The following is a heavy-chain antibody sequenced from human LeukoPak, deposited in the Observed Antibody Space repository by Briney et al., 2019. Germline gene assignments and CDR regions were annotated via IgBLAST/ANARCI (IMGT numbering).Heavy chain of an antibody. V-gene: IGHV1-2*02. CDR1: GYIFTGNY. CDR2: INPKSGDT. CDR3: ARGYRSSAYIS. J-gene: IGHJ5*02. D-gene: IGHD6-13*01. Sequence: ASVKVSCKASGYIFTGNYIHWERQDPGQGLEWMGWINPKSGDTNYARKFQGRITMTRDTPISAAYMELSSLTSDDTAVYYCARGYRSSAYISWGQGTLVTVSS.